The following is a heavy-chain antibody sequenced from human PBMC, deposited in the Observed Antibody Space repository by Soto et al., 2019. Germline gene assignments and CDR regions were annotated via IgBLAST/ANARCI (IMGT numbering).Heavy chain of an antibody. J-gene: IGHJ2*01. D-gene: IGHD2-15*01. CDR2: IQSGGTT. V-gene: IGHV3-66*01. CDR3: FFLFQAEDGIRDTVPVSAFLLNRSSDL. Sequence: KWLEWVSLIQSGGTTYYADSVKGRFTISRDTSENTLHLQMDSLRVEDTAVYYCFFLFQAEDGIRDTVPVSAFLLNRSSDL.